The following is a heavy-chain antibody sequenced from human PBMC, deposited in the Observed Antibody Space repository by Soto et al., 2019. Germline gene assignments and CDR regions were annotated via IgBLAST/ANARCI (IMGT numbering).Heavy chain of an antibody. D-gene: IGHD2-15*01. Sequence: PGCSLRLSCAASGFTFSSYWMHWVRQAPGKGLVWVSRINSDGSSTSYADSVKGRFTISRENAKNTLYLKLSSVTAADAAIYYCARDFYSYPLHLDFWGRGTLVTGSS. CDR2: INSDGSST. CDR3: ARDFYSYPLHLDF. V-gene: IGHV3-74*01. J-gene: IGHJ4*02. CDR1: GFTFSSYW.